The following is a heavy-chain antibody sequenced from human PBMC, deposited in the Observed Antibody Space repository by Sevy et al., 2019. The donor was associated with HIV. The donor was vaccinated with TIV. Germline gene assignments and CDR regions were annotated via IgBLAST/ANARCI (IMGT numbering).Heavy chain of an antibody. CDR3: ARRRVLGYCSIDSCHGWAEDAFGV. Sequence: SGPTLVKPTQTLTLTCTFSGFSLSTNGVGVGWIRQPPGKALEWLAIIYWDDDKPYSPSLKSRLTITKDTSKNQVVLTMTNXDPLDTATYYCARRRVLGYCSIDSCHGWAEDAFGVWGQGTMVTVSS. V-gene: IGHV2-5*02. D-gene: IGHD2-2*01. CDR2: IYWDDDK. CDR1: GFSLSTNGVG. J-gene: IGHJ3*01.